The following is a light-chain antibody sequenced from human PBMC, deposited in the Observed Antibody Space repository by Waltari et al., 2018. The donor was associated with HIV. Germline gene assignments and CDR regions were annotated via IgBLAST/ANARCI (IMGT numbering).Light chain of an antibody. CDR1: SSDVGGYNY. Sequence: QSALTQPASVSGSPGQSITIPCTGTSSDVGGYNYFSWYQQHPGKAPKFMIYDVSNRPSGVSKRFSGSKSGNTASLTISGLQAEDEADYYCSSYTSTSTGVFGTGTKVTVL. J-gene: IGLJ1*01. V-gene: IGLV2-14*03. CDR2: DVS. CDR3: SSYTSTSTGV.